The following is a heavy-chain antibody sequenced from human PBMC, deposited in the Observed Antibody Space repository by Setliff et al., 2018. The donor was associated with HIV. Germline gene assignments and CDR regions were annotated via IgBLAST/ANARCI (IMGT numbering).Heavy chain of an antibody. Sequence: GSLRLSCAASGFTFSDYWMTWVRQAPGKGLEWVASIKQDGSEKYCVDSVKGRFTISRDNAKNSLYLQMNSLGAEDTAVYYCARGRRVSSNYYYYYYMDVWGKGTTVTVSS. D-gene: IGHD2-2*01. V-gene: IGHV3-7*03. CDR2: IKQDGSEK. J-gene: IGHJ6*03. CDR1: GFTFSDYW. CDR3: ARGRRVSSNYYYYYYMDV.